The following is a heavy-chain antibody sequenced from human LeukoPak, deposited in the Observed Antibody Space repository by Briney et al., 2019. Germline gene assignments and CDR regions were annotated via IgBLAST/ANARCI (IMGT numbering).Heavy chain of an antibody. Sequence: GGSLRLSCAASGFTFSSYAMHWVRQAPGKGLEWVAVISYDGSNKYYADSVKGRFTISRDNSKSTLYLQMNSLRAEDTAVYYCARADVVPAAPGHMDVWGKGTTVTVSS. D-gene: IGHD2-2*01. V-gene: IGHV3-30-3*01. CDR3: ARADVVPAAPGHMDV. CDR1: GFTFSSYA. CDR2: ISYDGSNK. J-gene: IGHJ6*03.